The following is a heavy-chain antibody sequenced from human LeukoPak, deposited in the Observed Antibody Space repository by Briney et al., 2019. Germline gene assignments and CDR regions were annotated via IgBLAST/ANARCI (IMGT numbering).Heavy chain of an antibody. CDR2: ITSSSSTI. V-gene: IGHV3-48*01. CDR1: GFTFSSYS. J-gene: IGHJ4*02. CDR3: ARDRPGSGWYYFDS. D-gene: IGHD6-19*01. Sequence: GGSLRLSCAASGFTFSSYSMNWVRQAPGKGLEWVSFITSSSSTIYYADSVKGRFTISRDNAKNSLYLQMNSLRAEDTAVYYCARDRPGSGWYYFDSWGQGTLVTVSS.